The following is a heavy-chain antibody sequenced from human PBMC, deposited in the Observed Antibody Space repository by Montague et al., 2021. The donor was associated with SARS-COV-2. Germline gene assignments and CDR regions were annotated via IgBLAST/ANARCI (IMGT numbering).Heavy chain of an antibody. D-gene: IGHD2-2*01. J-gene: IGHJ4*02. CDR2: IHYKGTT. V-gene: IGHV4-59*01. Sequence: SETLSLTCTVSGGSISSFHWSWFRQPPGGGLEWIGYIHYKGTTSYNPSLGSRITISIDTSRTQFSLNLRSVTAADTAVYYCARLGLCSNSRRHPDYWGQGTLVTVSS. CDR1: GGSISSFH. CDR3: ARLGLCSNSRRHPDY.